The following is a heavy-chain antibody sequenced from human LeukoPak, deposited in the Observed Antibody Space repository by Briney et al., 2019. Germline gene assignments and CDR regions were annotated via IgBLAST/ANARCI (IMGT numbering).Heavy chain of an antibody. D-gene: IGHD3-22*01. CDR3: ARTYYYDSSGYYYGHWFDP. Sequence: ASVKVSCQTSGYDFTNYPINWVRQAPGQGLEWLGWIAPYIGATDYAQNLQGRVTMTTDTATSTAYMELRSLRSDDTAIYYCARTYYYDSSGYYYGHWFDPWGQGTLVTVSS. CDR2: IAPYIGAT. V-gene: IGHV1-18*01. CDR1: GYDFTNYP. J-gene: IGHJ5*02.